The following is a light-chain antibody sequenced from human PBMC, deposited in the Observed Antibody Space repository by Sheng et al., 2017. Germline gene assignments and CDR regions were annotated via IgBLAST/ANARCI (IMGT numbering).Light chain of an antibody. V-gene: IGKV1-NL1*01. CDR3: QQYYNTPFT. CDR2: ATS. J-gene: IGKJ2*01. Sequence: DIQMTQSPSSLSASIGDRVTITCRASQGISYSLAWYQQKPGKAPKLLLSATSRLESGVPSRFSGSGSRTDYTLTINSLQPEDFATYYCQQYYNTPFTFGQGTKLEI. CDR1: QGISYS.